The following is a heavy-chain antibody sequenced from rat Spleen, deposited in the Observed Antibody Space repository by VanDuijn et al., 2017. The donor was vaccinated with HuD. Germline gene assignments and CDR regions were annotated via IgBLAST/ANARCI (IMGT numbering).Heavy chain of an antibody. V-gene: IGHV2-30*01. D-gene: IGHD1-6*01. J-gene: IGHJ2*01. CDR1: GFSLTSYN. CDR2: IWTAGST. CDR3: ARGPMHITGNYFDY. Sequence: QVQLKESGPGLVQPSQTLSLICTVSGFSLTSYNVHWVRQSTGKGLEWMGVIWTAGSTDYNSALKSRLSISKDTSKGQVFFKMNSLETEDIGSYDCARGPMHITGNYFDYWGQGVMVTVSS.